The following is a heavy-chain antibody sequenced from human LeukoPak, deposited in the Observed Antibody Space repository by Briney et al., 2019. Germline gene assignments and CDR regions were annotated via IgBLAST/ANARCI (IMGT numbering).Heavy chain of an antibody. CDR3: ARGGDTSSWYAWFDP. Sequence: PSETLSLTCTVSGGSISRDYWSWIRQPPGKGLEWIGYIYHSGSTKYNPSLKSRVTISIDTSKHQFSLKLSSVTAADTAMYYCARGGDTSSWYAWFDPWGQGTLVTVSS. J-gene: IGHJ5*02. CDR1: GGSISRDY. V-gene: IGHV4-59*01. D-gene: IGHD6-13*01. CDR2: IYHSGST.